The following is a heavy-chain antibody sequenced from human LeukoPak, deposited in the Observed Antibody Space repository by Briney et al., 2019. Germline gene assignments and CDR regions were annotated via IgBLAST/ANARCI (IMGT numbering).Heavy chain of an antibody. V-gene: IGHV3-30*03. CDR3: ARGNDYGDY. CDR2: ISYDGSNK. J-gene: IGHJ4*02. Sequence: GRSLRLSCAASGFTFSSYGMHWVRQAPGKGLEWVAVISYDGSNKYYADSVKGRFTISRDNSKNTLYLQTNSLRAEDTAVYYCARGNDYGDYWGQGTLVTVSS. CDR1: GFTFSSYG.